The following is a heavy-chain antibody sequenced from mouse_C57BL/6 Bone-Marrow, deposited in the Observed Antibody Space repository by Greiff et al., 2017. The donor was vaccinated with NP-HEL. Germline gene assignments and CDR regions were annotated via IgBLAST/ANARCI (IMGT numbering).Heavy chain of an antibody. CDR1: GFNFKNTY. CDR2: IDPANGNT. CDR3: ARGPYLDY. J-gene: IGHJ2*01. Sequence: VQLQQSVAELVRPGASVKLSCTASGFNFKNTYIPWVQQRPEQGLEWIGRIDPANGNTKYAPKFPGQATITADTSSNTAYLQLSSLTSEDTAIYYCARGPYLDYWGQGTTLTVSS. V-gene: IGHV14-3*01.